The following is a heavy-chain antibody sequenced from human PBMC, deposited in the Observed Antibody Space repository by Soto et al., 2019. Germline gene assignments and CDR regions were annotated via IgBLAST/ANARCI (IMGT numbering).Heavy chain of an antibody. Sequence: GGSLRLSCAASGITFSGFTMNWGRQAPGRGLEWVSYISRSGGTIYYADSVKGRFTISRDNAENSLYLQMNSLRDEDTAVYYCASRHLADCSGTSCLYYFDFWGRGALVTVSS. CDR1: GITFSGFT. J-gene: IGHJ4*02. V-gene: IGHV3-48*02. D-gene: IGHD2-2*01. CDR3: ASRHLADCSGTSCLYYFDF. CDR2: ISRSGGTI.